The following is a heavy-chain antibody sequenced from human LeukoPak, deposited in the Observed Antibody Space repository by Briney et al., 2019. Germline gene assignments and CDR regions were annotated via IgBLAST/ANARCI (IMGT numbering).Heavy chain of an antibody. CDR3: GKTDIYFNPIDY. D-gene: IGHD3-9*01. V-gene: IGHV4-4*02. J-gene: IGHJ4*02. CDR1: GVSISSSEW. Sequence: SETLSLTCAVSGVSISSSEWWIWVRQPPGQGLEWIGEIHRGGRTRYNPSLKSRVTISMDYSKNQFSLKLTSVTAADTAIYYCGKTDIYFNPIDYWGPGSLVTVSS. CDR2: IHRGGRT.